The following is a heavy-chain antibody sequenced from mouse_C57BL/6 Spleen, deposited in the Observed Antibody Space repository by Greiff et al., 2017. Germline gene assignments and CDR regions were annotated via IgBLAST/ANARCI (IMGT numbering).Heavy chain of an antibody. CDR2: ISGGGGNT. CDR3: ARRYDWYFDV. J-gene: IGHJ1*03. D-gene: IGHD2-10*02. CDR1: GFTFSSYT. Sequence: EVKLVESGGGLVKPGGSLKLSCAASGFTFSSYTMSWVRQTPEKRLEWVATISGGGGNTYYPDSVKGRFTISRDNAKNTLYLQMSSLRSEDTALYYCARRYDWYFDVWGTGTTVTVSS. V-gene: IGHV5-9*01.